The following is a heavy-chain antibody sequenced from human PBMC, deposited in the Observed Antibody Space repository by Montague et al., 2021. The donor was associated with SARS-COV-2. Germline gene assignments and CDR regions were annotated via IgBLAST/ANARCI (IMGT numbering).Heavy chain of an antibody. CDR1: GDSISRYY. Sequence: SDTLSLTCTVSGDSISRYYWCWIRQPPGKGLEWMGYHYNSGSTNYSPTLKSRIAMSVDTSENQFSLKLFSVTAADTAVYYCARVVVDASGWYHFDYWGQGALVTVSS. V-gene: IGHV4-59*12. CDR2: HYNSGST. D-gene: IGHD6-19*01. CDR3: ARVVVDASGWYHFDY. J-gene: IGHJ4*02.